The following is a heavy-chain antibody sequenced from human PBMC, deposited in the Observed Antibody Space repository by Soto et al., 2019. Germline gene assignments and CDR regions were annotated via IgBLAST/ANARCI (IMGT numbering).Heavy chain of an antibody. D-gene: IGHD6-25*01. CDR3: VKEIAATQ. V-gene: IGHV3-7*01. CDR1: GFTFSNYW. Sequence: EVQLVESGGALVQPGGSLRLTCATSGFTFSNYWMTWVRQAPGKGLEWVANINKDGSQTSFVDSVKGRFTIFRDNAKSSLYLQMNRLRGEDTAKYYCVKEIAATQWSQGTLVTVSS. J-gene: IGHJ4*02. CDR2: INKDGSQT.